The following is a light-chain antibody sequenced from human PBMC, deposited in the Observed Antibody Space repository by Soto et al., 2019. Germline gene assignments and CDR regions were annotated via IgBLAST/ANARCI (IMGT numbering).Light chain of an antibody. V-gene: IGKV4-1*01. J-gene: IGKJ1*01. CDR1: QSALYSSSNTNY. Sequence: CIAGQSALYSSSNTNYLAWYQEKPGQSPKLLIYWASTWEYGVPDRFIGCGSWTDLIITFSSLQAEDLAVYYCKQDYSTPRRFGQGTKVDIK. CDR3: KQDYSTPRR. CDR2: WAS.